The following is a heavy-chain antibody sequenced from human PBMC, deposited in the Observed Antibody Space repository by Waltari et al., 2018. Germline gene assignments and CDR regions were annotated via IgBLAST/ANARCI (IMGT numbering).Heavy chain of an antibody. D-gene: IGHD3-10*01. CDR2: ISWNSGSI. CDR3: AKARGSCITT. J-gene: IGHJ5*02. CDR1: GFTFDDYA. V-gene: IGHV3-9*01. Sequence: EVQLVESGGGLVQPGRSLRLSCAASGFTFDDYAMHWVRQAPGKGLEWVSGISWNSGSIGXADSVKGRFTISRDNAKNSLYLQMNSLRAEDTALYYCAKARGSCITTWGQGTLVTVSS.